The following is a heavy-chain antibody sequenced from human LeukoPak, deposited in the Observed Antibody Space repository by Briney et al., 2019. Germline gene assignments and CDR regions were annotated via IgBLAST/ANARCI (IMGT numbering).Heavy chain of an antibody. CDR1: GGSISSGNYY. J-gene: IGHJ3*02. Sequence: SETLSLTCTVSGGSISSGNYYWSWIRQPAGKGLEWIGRIYTSGSTNYNPSLKSRVTISVDTSKNQFSLKLSSVTAADTAVYYCARHFFVGAEDAFDIWGQGTMVTISS. CDR3: ARHFFVGAEDAFDI. V-gene: IGHV4-61*02. D-gene: IGHD2/OR15-2a*01. CDR2: IYTSGST.